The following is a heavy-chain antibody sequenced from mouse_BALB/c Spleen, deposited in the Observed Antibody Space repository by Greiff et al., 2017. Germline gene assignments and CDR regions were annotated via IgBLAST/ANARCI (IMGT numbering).Heavy chain of an antibody. CDR2: INSNGGST. D-gene: IGHD2-10*02. J-gene: IGHJ4*01. V-gene: IGHV5-6-3*01. CDR1: GFTFSSYG. Sequence: EVKLVESGGGLVQPGGSLKLSCAASGFTFSSYGMSWVRQTPDKRLELVATINSNGGSTYYPDSVKGRFTISRDNAKNTLYLQMSSLKSEDTAMYYCARDTYGNYGAMDDWGQGTSVTVSS. CDR3: ARDTYGNYGAMDD.